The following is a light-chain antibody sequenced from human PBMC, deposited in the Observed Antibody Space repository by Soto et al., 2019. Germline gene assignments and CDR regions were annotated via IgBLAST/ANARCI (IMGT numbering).Light chain of an antibody. CDR2: GAS. CDR3: QQYDNWPLT. V-gene: IGKV3D-15*01. J-gene: IGKJ4*01. CDR1: QSVDSN. Sequence: EIVMTQSPATLSVSPGERATLSCRASQSVDSNLAWYQQKPGQAPRLLIFGASTRATGIPARFSGSASGTDFTLTISSLQSEDFGVYFCQQYDNWPLTFGGGTKVEIK.